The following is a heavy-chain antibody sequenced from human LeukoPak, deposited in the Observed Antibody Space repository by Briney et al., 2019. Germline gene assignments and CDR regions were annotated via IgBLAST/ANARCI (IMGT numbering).Heavy chain of an antibody. CDR3: LRDKAGSFYGSGGYHFNYNGMDV. D-gene: IGHD3-10*01. V-gene: IGHV4-38-2*02. CDR2: IYHSGFT. Sequence: TSETLSLTCTVSNYSINNGYYWGWIRQPPGKGLEWIGSIYHSGFTYSNPSLTSRLTMSIDASKNEFSLKLTSVTAADTAIYYCLRDKAGSFYGSGGYHFNYNGMDVWGQGTAVTVSS. CDR1: NYSINNGYY. J-gene: IGHJ6*02.